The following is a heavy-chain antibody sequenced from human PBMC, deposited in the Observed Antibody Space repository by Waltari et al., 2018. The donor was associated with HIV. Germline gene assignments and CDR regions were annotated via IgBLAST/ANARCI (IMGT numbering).Heavy chain of an antibody. V-gene: IGHV1-46*01. D-gene: IGHD3-3*01. Sequence: QVHLQQSGAEVKKPGASVRISCKTSGYKFTSFYIHWVRQGPGQTLEWMGIIYPIDGSSTAGQKVQGRVTISRDTSTNTVFLDLSRLKSEDTATYYCARRASYYDFWGGFSSPAPFDLWGQGTLVTVST. J-gene: IGHJ4*02. CDR2: IYPIDGSS. CDR3: ARRASYYDFWGGFSSPAPFDL. CDR1: GYKFTSFY.